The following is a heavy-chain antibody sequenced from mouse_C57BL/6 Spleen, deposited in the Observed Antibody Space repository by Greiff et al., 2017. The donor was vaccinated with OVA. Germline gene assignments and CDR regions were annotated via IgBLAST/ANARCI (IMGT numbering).Heavy chain of an antibody. CDR2: IYPYNGVS. CDR3: ARAYYYGSVYYFDY. Sequence: EVQLVESGPELVKPGASVKISCKASGYSFTGYYMHWVKQSHGNILDWIGYIYPYNGVSSYNQKFKGKATLTVDKSSSTAYMELRSLTSEDSAVYYCARAYYYGSVYYFDYWGQGTTLTVSS. D-gene: IGHD1-1*01. CDR1: GYSFTGYY. V-gene: IGHV1-31*01. J-gene: IGHJ2*01.